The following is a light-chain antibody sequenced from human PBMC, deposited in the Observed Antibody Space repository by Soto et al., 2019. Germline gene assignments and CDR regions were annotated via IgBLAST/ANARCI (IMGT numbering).Light chain of an antibody. J-gene: IGKJ5*01. Sequence: EIVLTQSPATLSSSPGERATLSCRASQTVNSRLAWYQHKPGQAPRLLIYHTSNRATGIPARFSGSGSGPDFTLTISRLEPEDFAVYYCQQRSNWPPTFGQGTRLEIK. CDR3: QQRSNWPPT. V-gene: IGKV3-11*01. CDR2: HTS. CDR1: QTVNSR.